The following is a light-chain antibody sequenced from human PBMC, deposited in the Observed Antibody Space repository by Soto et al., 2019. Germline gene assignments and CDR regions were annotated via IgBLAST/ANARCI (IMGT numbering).Light chain of an antibody. CDR2: DNN. CDR1: RAKIGNNY. CDR3: GTWDSSLSAVV. J-gene: IGLJ2*01. Sequence: QSVLAEPPSGSAAPGKKVTISCSGRRAKIGNNYVSWYQQLPGTAPKLLIYDNNKRPSGIPDRFSGSKSGTSATLGITGLQTGDXADYYCGTWDSSLSAVVFGGGTKVTVL. V-gene: IGLV1-51*01.